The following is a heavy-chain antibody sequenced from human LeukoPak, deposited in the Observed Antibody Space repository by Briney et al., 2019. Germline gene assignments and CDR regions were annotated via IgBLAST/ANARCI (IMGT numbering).Heavy chain of an antibody. CDR2: INHSGST. V-gene: IGHV4-34*01. D-gene: IGHD3-3*01. CDR1: GGSFSGYY. CDR3: ARGAAYYDFWSGYYILEYFQH. Sequence: PSETLSLTCAVYGGSFSGYYWSWIRQPPGKGLEWIGEINHSGSTNYNPSLKSRVTISVDTSKNQFSLKLSSVTAADTAVYYCARGAAYYDFWSGYYILEYFQHWGQGTLVTVSS. J-gene: IGHJ1*01.